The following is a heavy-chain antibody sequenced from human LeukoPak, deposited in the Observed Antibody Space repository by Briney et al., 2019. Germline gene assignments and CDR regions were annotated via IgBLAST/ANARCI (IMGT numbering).Heavy chain of an antibody. CDR2: INGDGSWT. D-gene: IGHD2-2*01. Sequence: GGSLRLSCAASGNYWMHWVRQAPGKGLVWVSHINGDGSWTTYADSVEGRFTIFKDKAKNTVYLQMNNLRAEDTAVYYCVSFYETYWGRGTLVTVSS. J-gene: IGHJ4*02. V-gene: IGHV3-74*01. CDR3: VSFYETY. CDR1: GNYW.